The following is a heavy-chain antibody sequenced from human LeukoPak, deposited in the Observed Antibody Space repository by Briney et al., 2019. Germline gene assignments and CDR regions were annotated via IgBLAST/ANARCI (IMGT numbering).Heavy chain of an antibody. Sequence: ASVKVSCKTSGGTFSTYAISWVRQAPGQGLEWMGGIIPIFGSANYAQKFQGRVTITTDESTSTAYMELSSLRSEDTAVYYCASVVPAAIHAHDAFDIWGQGTMVTVSS. V-gene: IGHV1-69*05. D-gene: IGHD2-2*02. CDR3: ASVVPAAIHAHDAFDI. CDR2: IIPIFGSA. CDR1: GGTFSTYA. J-gene: IGHJ3*02.